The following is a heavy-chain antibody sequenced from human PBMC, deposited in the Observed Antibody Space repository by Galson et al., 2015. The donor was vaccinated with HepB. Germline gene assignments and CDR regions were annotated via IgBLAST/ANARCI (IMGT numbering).Heavy chain of an antibody. Sequence: SVKVSCKASGGTFSSYTISWVRQAPGQGLEWMGRIIPILGIANYAQKFQGRVTITADKSTSTAYMELSSLRSEDTAVYYCARRGSSSWRHNDYWGQGTLVTVSS. CDR1: GGTFSSYT. D-gene: IGHD6-13*01. V-gene: IGHV1-69*02. CDR2: IIPILGIA. CDR3: ARRGSSSWRHNDY. J-gene: IGHJ4*02.